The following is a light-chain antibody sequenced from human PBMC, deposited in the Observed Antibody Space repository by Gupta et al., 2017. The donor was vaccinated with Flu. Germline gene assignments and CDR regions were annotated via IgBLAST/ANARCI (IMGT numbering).Light chain of an antibody. CDR1: SSDVGGYNH. J-gene: IGLJ2*01. CDR2: DVS. CDR3: SSYTISGTLVL. V-gene: IGLV2-14*01. Sequence: QSALTQPASVSGSPGQSITIACSGTSSDVGGYNHVSWYQPHPGKAPKLLIYDVSNRPSGTSNRFSGSKSCNTASLTSSGIQSEDEADYYCSSYTISGTLVLFGGGTKLTVL.